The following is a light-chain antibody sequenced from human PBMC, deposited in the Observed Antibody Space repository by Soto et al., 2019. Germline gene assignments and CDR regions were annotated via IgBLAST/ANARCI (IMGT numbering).Light chain of an antibody. CDR2: GAS. CDR3: QQYYNWPRT. J-gene: IGKJ5*01. Sequence: EIVLTQSPGTLSLSPGERVTLSCRASENIYTNLAWYQQKPGQAPRLLFYGASTRATGLPARFSGTGSGTEFTLTINSLQAEDSAVYYCQQYYNWPRTFGQGTRLEIK. V-gene: IGKV3-15*01. CDR1: ENIYTN.